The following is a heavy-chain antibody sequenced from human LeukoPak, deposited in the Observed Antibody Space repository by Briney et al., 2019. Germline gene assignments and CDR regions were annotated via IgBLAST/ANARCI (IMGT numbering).Heavy chain of an antibody. V-gene: IGHV3-30*04. D-gene: IGHD3-22*01. J-gene: IGHJ4*02. Sequence: PGGSLRLSCAASGFTFNTYAMHWVRQAPGKGLEWLAVISYDGSNKYYTDSVKGRFTISRDNSKNTLYLQMNSLTTEDTALYYCTTGPRITMIVVFGYWGQGTLVTVSS. CDR1: GFTFNTYA. CDR2: ISYDGSNK. CDR3: TTGPRITMIVVFGY.